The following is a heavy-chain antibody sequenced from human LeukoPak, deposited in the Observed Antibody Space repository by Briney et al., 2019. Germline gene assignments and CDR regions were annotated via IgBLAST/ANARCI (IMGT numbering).Heavy chain of an antibody. CDR2: IHTNDKT. Sequence: GGSLRLSCAASGFIVNGKYMSWVRQAPGKGLEWVSGIHTNDKTYYADSVKGRFTISRDNSKNTLFLQMNTLRAEDTAVYYCATRIAAGSLFFFDYWGQGTLVTVSS. D-gene: IGHD6-13*01. J-gene: IGHJ4*02. V-gene: IGHV3-53*01. CDR3: ATRIAAGSLFFFDY. CDR1: GFIVNGKY.